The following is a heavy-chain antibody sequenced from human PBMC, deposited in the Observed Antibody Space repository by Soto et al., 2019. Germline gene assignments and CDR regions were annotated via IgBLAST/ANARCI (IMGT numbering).Heavy chain of an antibody. V-gene: IGHV4-31*03. J-gene: IGHJ4*02. CDR1: GGSITSTGYY. D-gene: IGHD5-12*01. CDR3: ARSVMATTGPYFDY. Sequence: QVQLQESGPGLVKPSQTLSLTCTVSGGSITSTGYYWTWIRQHPGKVLEWIGYIYYSGPTYFNPSLKSRLMFSVDTSKNQFSLELSSVTAADTAVYYCARSVMATTGPYFDYWGQGALVTVSS. CDR2: IYYSGPT.